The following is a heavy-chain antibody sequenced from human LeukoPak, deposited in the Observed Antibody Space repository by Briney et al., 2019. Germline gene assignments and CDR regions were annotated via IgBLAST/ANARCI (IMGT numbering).Heavy chain of an antibody. J-gene: IGHJ4*02. V-gene: IGHV4-59*01. D-gene: IGHD2-2*02. Sequence: SETLSLTCTVSGGSISSYYWSWIRQPPGKGLEWIGYIYYSGSTNYNPSLKRRVTISVDTSKNQFSLKLSSVTAADTAVYYCARSGVVPAAILYFDYWGQGTLVTVSS. CDR2: IYYSGST. CDR3: ARSGVVPAAILYFDY. CDR1: GGSISSYY.